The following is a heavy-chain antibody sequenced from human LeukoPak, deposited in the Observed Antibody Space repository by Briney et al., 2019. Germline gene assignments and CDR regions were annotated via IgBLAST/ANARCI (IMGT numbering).Heavy chain of an antibody. CDR2: ISSSGSTT. Sequence: PGGSLRPSSAASGFTFSMYEMNWVRQAPGKGLEWVSYISSSGSTTYYADSVKGRFTISRDNAKKSLSLQMNSLRAEDTAVYYCARVTSYLHYFDIWGQGTLVTVSP. J-gene: IGHJ4*01. D-gene: IGHD2-2*01. CDR3: ARVTSYLHYFDI. CDR1: GFTFSMYE. V-gene: IGHV3-48*03.